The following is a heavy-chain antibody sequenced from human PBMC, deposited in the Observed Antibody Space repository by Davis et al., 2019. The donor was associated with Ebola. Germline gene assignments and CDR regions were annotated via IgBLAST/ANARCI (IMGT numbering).Heavy chain of an antibody. D-gene: IGHD5-12*01. CDR1: GYTFTSYD. V-gene: IGHV1-46*01. Sequence: ASVKVSCKASGYTFTSYDINWVRQAPGQGLEWMGFITPGSGRAGYAERFQGRVTMTTDPSTNTVYMELSSLRSDDTAIYSCARVAANLGIYYFDYWGQGTLVTVSS. J-gene: IGHJ4*02. CDR2: ITPGSGRA. CDR3: ARVAANLGIYYFDY.